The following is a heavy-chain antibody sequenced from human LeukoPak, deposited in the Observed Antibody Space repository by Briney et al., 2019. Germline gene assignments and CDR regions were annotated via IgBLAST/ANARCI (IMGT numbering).Heavy chain of an antibody. CDR3: ARDRAGGSSSTSYTIDY. CDR2: INPNSGGT. J-gene: IGHJ4*02. D-gene: IGHD2-2*01. CDR1: GYTFTGYY. V-gene: IGHV1-2*02. Sequence: GASVKVSCKASGYTFTGYYMHWVRQAPGQGLEWMGWINPNSGGTNYAQRFQGRVTMTRDTSISTAYMELSRLRSDDTAVYYCARDRAGGSSSTSYTIDYWGQGTLVTVSS.